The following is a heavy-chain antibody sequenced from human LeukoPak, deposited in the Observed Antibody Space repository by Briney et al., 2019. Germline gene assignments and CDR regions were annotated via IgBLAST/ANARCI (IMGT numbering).Heavy chain of an antibody. Sequence: GESLKISCKGSGYNFISFWIGWVRQMPGKGLEWMGVIYPGDSDTTYSPSFQGQVTISADKSIATAYLQWSSLKASDTAMYYCARPGMRAMVGYFQHWGQGTLVTVSS. CDR2: IYPGDSDT. CDR3: ARPGMRAMVGYFQH. J-gene: IGHJ1*01. CDR1: GYNFISFW. D-gene: IGHD5-18*01. V-gene: IGHV5-51*01.